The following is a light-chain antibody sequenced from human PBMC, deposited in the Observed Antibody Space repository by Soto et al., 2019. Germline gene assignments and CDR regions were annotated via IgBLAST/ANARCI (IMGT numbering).Light chain of an antibody. Sequence: EIVMTQSPATLSVSPGERATLSCRASQSVSSNLAWYQQRPGQAPRLLISDASNRATGIPGRFSGSGSGTDFTLTISSLEPEDFAVYYCQQRINWPPITFGQGTRLEIK. CDR1: QSVSSN. J-gene: IGKJ5*01. CDR3: QQRINWPPIT. CDR2: DAS. V-gene: IGKV3-11*01.